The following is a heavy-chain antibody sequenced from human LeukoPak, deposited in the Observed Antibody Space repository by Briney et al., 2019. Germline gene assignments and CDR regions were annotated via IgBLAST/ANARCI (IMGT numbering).Heavy chain of an antibody. CDR3: AREVYAIVNWFDP. Sequence: ASVKVSCKASGYTFTGNYMHWVRQAPGQGLEWMGIINPSGGSTSYAQKFQGRVTMTRDTSTSTVYMELSSLRSEDTAVYYCAREVYAIVNWFDPWGQGTLVTVSS. D-gene: IGHD2-8*01. CDR1: GYTFTGNY. CDR2: INPSGGST. J-gene: IGHJ5*02. V-gene: IGHV1-46*01.